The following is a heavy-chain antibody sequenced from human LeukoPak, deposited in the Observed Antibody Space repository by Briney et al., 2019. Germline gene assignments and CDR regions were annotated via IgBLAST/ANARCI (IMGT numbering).Heavy chain of an antibody. J-gene: IGHJ3*02. CDR3: AGAICGDYVGAFDI. Sequence: PGGSLRLSCAASGFTVSSNYMSWVRQAPGKGLEWVSVIYSGGSTYYADSVKGRFTISRDNSKNTLYLQMNSLRAEDTAVYYCAGAICGDYVGAFDIWGQGTMVTVSS. CDR1: GFTVSSNY. V-gene: IGHV3-53*01. D-gene: IGHD4-17*01. CDR2: IYSGGST.